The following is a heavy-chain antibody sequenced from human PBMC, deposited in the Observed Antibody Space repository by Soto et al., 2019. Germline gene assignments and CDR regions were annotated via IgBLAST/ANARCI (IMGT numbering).Heavy chain of an antibody. CDR2: VRGNGDPP. V-gene: IGHV3-64D*06. Sequence: RGALRLPRCAAGLTVGIHAWHRVRQAPGKGLEYVSGVRGNGDPPFSEDSVKGRFTITRDNSKNTLYLQMSGLGDDDTAVYYSARSGGYFFPFDGWGQGTLVTVSS. CDR3: ARSGGYFFPFDG. J-gene: IGHJ4*02. CDR1: GLTVGIHA. D-gene: IGHD2-21*02.